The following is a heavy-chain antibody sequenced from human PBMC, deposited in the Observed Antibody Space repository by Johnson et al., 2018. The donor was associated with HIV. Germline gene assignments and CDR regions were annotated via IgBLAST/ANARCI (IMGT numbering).Heavy chain of an antibody. CDR2: ISYDGSNK. CDR3: AKDEEGYCSGGSCYANAFDI. Sequence: QVQLVESGGGVVQPGRSLRLSCASSGFTFSSYGMHWVRQAPGIGLEWVAVISYDGSNKYYADSVKGRFTISNDNSKNTRYLQMNRLKAEDTAVYYFAKDEEGYCSGGSCYANAFDIWGQGTMVTVSS. J-gene: IGHJ3*02. V-gene: IGHV3-30*18. CDR1: GFTFSSYG. D-gene: IGHD2-15*01.